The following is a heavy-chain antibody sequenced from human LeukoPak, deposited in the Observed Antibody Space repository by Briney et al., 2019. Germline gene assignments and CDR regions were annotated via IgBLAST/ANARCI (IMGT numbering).Heavy chain of an antibody. CDR2: IKQDGSEK. V-gene: IGHV3-7*01. D-gene: IGHD3-3*01. CDR1: GFTFSSYW. J-gene: IGHJ4*02. Sequence: GGSLRLSCAASGFTFSSYWMSWVRQAPGKGLEWVANIKQDGSEKYYVDSVKGRFTISSDNAKNSLYLQMNSLRAEDTAVYYCARDRGGAGDFWSGYYTGYFGYWGQGTLVTVSS. CDR3: ARDRGGAGDFWSGYYTGYFGY.